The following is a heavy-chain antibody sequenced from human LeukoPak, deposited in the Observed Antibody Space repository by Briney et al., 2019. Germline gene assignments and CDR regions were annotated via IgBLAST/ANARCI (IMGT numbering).Heavy chain of an antibody. Sequence: ASVKVSCKASGYTFTSYAISWVRQAPGQGLEWMGGIIPIFGTANYTQKFQGRVTITADESTSTAYMELSSLRSEDTAVYYCVTPYNWNAHDAFDIWGQGTMVTVSS. D-gene: IGHD1-1*01. J-gene: IGHJ3*02. V-gene: IGHV1-69*13. CDR3: VTPYNWNAHDAFDI. CDR1: GYTFTSYA. CDR2: IIPIFGTA.